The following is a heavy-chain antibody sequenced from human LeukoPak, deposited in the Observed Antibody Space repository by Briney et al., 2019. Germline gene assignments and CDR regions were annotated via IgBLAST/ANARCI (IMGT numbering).Heavy chain of an antibody. CDR3: ARSVGWELPPD. V-gene: IGHV4-39*01. D-gene: IGHD1-26*01. CDR2: IYYNGRT. Sequence: SETLSLTCTVSGGSLSSRSYYWDWVRQPPGKGLEWIGSIYYNGRTYNNPSLKSRFTISIDTSKNQFSLKLRSVTAADTAVYYCARSVGWELPPDWGQGTLVTVSS. J-gene: IGHJ4*02. CDR1: GGSLSSRSYY.